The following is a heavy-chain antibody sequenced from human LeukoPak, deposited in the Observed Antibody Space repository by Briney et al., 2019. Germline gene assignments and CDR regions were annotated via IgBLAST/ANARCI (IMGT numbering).Heavy chain of an antibody. Sequence: GGSLRLSCAACGFALDDYGLRWARRAPGRGLEWGFGMNWNGVSTSYAESVKGRFTISRDNAKNSLYLEMNSLGAEDTALYYCARDHNDILTGGVFDVWGQGTMVTVSS. J-gene: IGHJ3*01. CDR2: MNWNGVST. V-gene: IGHV3-20*04. D-gene: IGHD3-9*01. CDR1: GFALDDYG. CDR3: ARDHNDILTGGVFDV.